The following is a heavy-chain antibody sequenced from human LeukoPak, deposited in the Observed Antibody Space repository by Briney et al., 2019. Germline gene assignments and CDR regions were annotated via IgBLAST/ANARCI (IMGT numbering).Heavy chain of an antibody. CDR2: ISHSGST. CDR3: ARGFIYGYSSSWLRY. V-gene: IGHV4-34*01. CDR1: GGSISSYY. Sequence: PSETLSLTCTVSGGSISSYYWSWIRQPPGKGLEWIGEISHSGSTNYNPSLKSRVTISVDTSKNQFSLKLSSVTAADTAVYYCARGFIYGYSSSWLRYWGQGTLVTVSS. D-gene: IGHD6-13*01. J-gene: IGHJ4*02.